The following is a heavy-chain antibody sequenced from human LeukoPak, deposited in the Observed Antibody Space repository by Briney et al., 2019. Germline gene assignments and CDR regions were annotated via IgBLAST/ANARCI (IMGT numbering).Heavy chain of an antibody. Sequence: SETLSLTCTVSGGSISSSSHYWGWIRQPPGKGLQWIGSIYYSGSTYYNPSLESRVTISVDTSKNQFSLKVSSVTAADTAVYYCARRGASSSEEYWGQGTLVIVSS. CDR1: GGSISSSSHY. CDR3: ARRGASSSEEY. J-gene: IGHJ4*02. D-gene: IGHD6-6*01. V-gene: IGHV4-39*01. CDR2: IYYSGST.